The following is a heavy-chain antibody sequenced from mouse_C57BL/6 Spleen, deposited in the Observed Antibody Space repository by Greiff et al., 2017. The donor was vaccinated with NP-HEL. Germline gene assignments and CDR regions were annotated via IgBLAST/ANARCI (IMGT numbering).Heavy chain of an antibody. D-gene: IGHD2-3*01. Sequence: EVKLMESGEGLVKPGGSLKLSCAASGFTFSSYAMSWVRQTPEKRLEWVAYISSGGDYIYYADTVKGRFTISRDNARNTLYLQMSSLKSEDTAMYYCTREVPDGYRNSHYFDYWGQGTTLTVSS. J-gene: IGHJ2*01. CDR2: ISSGGDYI. CDR3: TREVPDGYRNSHYFDY. CDR1: GFTFSSYA. V-gene: IGHV5-9-1*02.